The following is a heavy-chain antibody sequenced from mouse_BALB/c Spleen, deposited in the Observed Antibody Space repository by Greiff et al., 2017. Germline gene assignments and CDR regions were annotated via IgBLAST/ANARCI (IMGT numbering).Heavy chain of an antibody. Sequence: QVQLQQSGAELVRPGTSVKVSCKASGYAFTNYLIEWVKQRPGQGLEWIGAINPGSGGTNYNEKFKGKATLTADKSSSTAYMQLSSLTSDDSAVYFCAKGGPYYGSYYFDYWGQGTTLTVSS. V-gene: IGHV1-54*01. CDR3: AKGGPYYGSYYFDY. CDR2: INPGSGGT. D-gene: IGHD1-1*01. J-gene: IGHJ2*01. CDR1: GYAFTNYL.